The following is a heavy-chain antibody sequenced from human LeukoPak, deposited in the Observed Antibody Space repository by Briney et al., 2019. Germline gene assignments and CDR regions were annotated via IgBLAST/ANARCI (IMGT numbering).Heavy chain of an antibody. J-gene: IGHJ5*02. CDR1: GGSVTIGGFY. D-gene: IGHD3-10*01. V-gene: IGHV4-39*01. CDR2: IYYTGST. Sequence: SETLSLTCSVSGGSVTIGGFYWGWLRQPPGKGPEWIATIYYTGSTYYNPSLKSRVTISIDTSKNQFSLRMTSVTATDTAVYHCARHSGSGSESRSFDPWGQGTLVTVSS. CDR3: ARHSGSGSESRSFDP.